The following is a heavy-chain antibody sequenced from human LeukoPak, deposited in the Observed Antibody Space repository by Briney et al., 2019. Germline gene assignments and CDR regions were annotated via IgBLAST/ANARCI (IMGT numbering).Heavy chain of an antibody. CDR3: AKVNIAVVVAATPAYFDY. CDR1: GFTFSSYA. Sequence: GGSLRLSCAASGFTFSSYAMTWVRQAPGKGLEWVSAITGSGSNTYYPDSVKGRFTISRDNSKNTLYLQMNSLRAEDTAVYYCAKVNIAVVVAATPAYFDYWGQGTLVTVSS. CDR2: ITGSGSNT. J-gene: IGHJ4*02. V-gene: IGHV3-23*01. D-gene: IGHD2-15*01.